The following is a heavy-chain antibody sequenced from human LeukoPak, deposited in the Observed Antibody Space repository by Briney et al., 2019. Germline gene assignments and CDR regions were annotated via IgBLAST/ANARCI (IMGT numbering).Heavy chain of an antibody. CDR1: GYTFTTYA. CDR2: INTNTGNP. J-gene: IGHJ3*02. CDR3: ARGWGWLAQIDAFDI. Sequence: ASVKVSCKASGYTFTTYAMNWVRQAPGQGLEWMGWINTNTGNPTYAQGFTGRFVFSLDTSVSTAYLQISSLKAEDTAVYYCARGWGWLAQIDAFDIWGQGTTVTVSS. V-gene: IGHV7-4-1*02. D-gene: IGHD5-12*01.